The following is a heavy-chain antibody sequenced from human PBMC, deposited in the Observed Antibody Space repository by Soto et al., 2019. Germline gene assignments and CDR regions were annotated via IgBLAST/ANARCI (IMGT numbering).Heavy chain of an antibody. J-gene: IGHJ6*02. Sequence: GASVKISFKATGYTFTSYGIGRVRQPPGQWLEWMGWISAYNGNTNYAQKLQGRVTMTTDTSTSTAYMELRSLRSDDTAVYYCARELRPRRTRSYYYYGMEVWGQGTTVTVSS. V-gene: IGHV1-18*01. CDR3: ARELRPRRTRSYYYYGMEV. CDR1: GYTFTSYG. CDR2: ISAYNGNT.